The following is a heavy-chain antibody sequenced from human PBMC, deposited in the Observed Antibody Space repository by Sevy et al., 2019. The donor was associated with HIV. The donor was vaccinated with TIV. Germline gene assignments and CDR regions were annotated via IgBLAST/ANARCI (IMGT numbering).Heavy chain of an antibody. Sequence: GGSLRLSCTASGFTFGDYAMSWFRQAPGKGLEWVGFIRSKAYGGTTEYAASVKGRFAISRDDSKSIAYLQMNSLKTEDTAVYYCTSGGMLRWIDYWGQGTLVTVSS. D-gene: IGHD4-17*01. CDR2: IRSKAYGGTT. CDR1: GFTFGDYA. J-gene: IGHJ4*02. CDR3: TSGGMLRWIDY. V-gene: IGHV3-49*03.